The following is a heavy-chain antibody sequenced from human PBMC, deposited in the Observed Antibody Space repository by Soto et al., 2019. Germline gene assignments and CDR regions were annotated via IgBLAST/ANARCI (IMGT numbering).Heavy chain of an antibody. Sequence: EVQLVETGGGLIQPGGSLRLSCAASGITVSTNYMSWVRQAPGKGLEWVSVIYSDGKTFYADSVKGRFTISRDNSQNTGALQMNSLRAEDTGVYYCGGEGGGGYYDSSGYMAVWGQGTLVTVSS. CDR3: GGEGGGGYYDSSGYMAV. CDR1: GITVSTNY. V-gene: IGHV3-53*02. CDR2: IYSDGKT. D-gene: IGHD3-22*01. J-gene: IGHJ4*02.